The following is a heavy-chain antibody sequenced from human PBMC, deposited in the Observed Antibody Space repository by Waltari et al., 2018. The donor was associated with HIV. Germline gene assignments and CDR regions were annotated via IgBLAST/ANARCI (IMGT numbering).Heavy chain of an antibody. J-gene: IGHJ3*02. Sequence: EVQVVASGGGLVQAGGSLRLSCAASGFPFSSYEMNWVRQAPGKGLVWVSYISSSGSTIYFADSVKGRFTMSRDNAKNSLYLRMNSLRAEDTAVYYCARAFMIRGTGAFDIWGQGTMVTVSS. CDR2: ISSSGSTI. CDR3: ARAFMIRGTGAFDI. CDR1: GFPFSSYE. D-gene: IGHD3-10*01. V-gene: IGHV3-48*03.